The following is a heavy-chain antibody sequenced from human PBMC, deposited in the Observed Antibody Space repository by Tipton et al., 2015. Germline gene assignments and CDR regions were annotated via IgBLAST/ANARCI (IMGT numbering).Heavy chain of an antibody. CDR1: GGSISSYY. CDR2: IHQSGST. CDR3: ARLWSYDFWSGTSYSSDY. V-gene: IGHV4-59*07. J-gene: IGHJ4*02. D-gene: IGHD3-3*01. Sequence: TLSLTCTVFGGSISSYYWSWVRQPPGKGLEWIGYIHQSGSTRYNPSLKSRITISLDTSKNQFSLRLSSVTAADTAVYHCARLWSYDFWSGTSYSSDYWGQGTLVTVSS.